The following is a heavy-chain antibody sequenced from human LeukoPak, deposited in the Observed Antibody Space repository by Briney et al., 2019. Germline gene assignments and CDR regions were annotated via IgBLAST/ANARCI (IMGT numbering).Heavy chain of an antibody. CDR1: GFTFNNYA. D-gene: IGHD3-22*01. CDR2: IGGSGGST. J-gene: IGHJ6*02. CDR3: AKATLRGYYDSSGYYQYFYYGMDV. Sequence: PGGSLRLSCAAPGFTFNNYAMSWVRQAPGKGLEWVSGIGGSGGSTYYAGSVKGRFTISRDNSMNTLFLQMNGLRAEDTAIYYCAKATLRGYYDSSGYYQYFYYGMDVWGQGTTVTVSS. V-gene: IGHV3-23*01.